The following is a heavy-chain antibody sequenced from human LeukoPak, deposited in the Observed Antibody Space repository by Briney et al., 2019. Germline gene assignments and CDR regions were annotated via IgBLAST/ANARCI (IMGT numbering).Heavy chain of an antibody. Sequence: ASVKVSCKASGYTFTGYYMHWVRQAPGQGLEWMGWINPNSGGTNYAQKFQGRVTMTRDTSISTAYMELSRLRSDDTAVYYCARPYCSSTSCYPDYWGQGTLVTVSS. CDR1: GYTFTGYY. J-gene: IGHJ4*02. D-gene: IGHD2-2*01. CDR3: ARPYCSSTSCYPDY. CDR2: INPNSGGT. V-gene: IGHV1-2*02.